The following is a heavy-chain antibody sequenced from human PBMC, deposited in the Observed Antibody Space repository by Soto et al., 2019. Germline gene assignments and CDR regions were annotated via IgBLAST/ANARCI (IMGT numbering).Heavy chain of an antibody. CDR3: VRGQSVLYLDL. D-gene: IGHD1-20*01. Sequence: ASVKVSFRSSGYTLTDVYIHWVRQAPGQGLEWVGWIKPKNGGINYAQKFQGRVTMTRDTYVNTSYMDLNSLNFDDSAIYYCVRGQSVLYLDLWGRGTQVTV. V-gene: IGHV1-2*02. CDR1: GYTLTDVY. J-gene: IGHJ1*01. CDR2: IKPKNGGI.